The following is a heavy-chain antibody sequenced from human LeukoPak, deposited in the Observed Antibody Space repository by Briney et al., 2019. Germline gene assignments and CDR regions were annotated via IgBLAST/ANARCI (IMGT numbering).Heavy chain of an antibody. D-gene: IGHD5/OR15-5a*01. J-gene: IGHJ4*02. CDR3: AKAEGSVLSYFDY. CDR1: GFTFSSYG. V-gene: IGHV3-30*02. CDR2: IRYDGSNK. Sequence: PGGSLRLSCAASGFTFSSYGMHWVRQAPGKGLEWVAFIRYDGSNKYYAASVKGRFTISRDNSKNTLYLQMNSLRAEDTAVYYCAKAEGSVLSYFDYWGQGTLVTVSS.